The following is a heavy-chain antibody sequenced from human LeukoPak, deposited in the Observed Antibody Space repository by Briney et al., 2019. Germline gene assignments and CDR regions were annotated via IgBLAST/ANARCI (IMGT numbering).Heavy chain of an antibody. D-gene: IGHD3-10*01. V-gene: IGHV3-30-3*01. CDR2: ISYDGADE. CDR3: ARPIDNGSGSYYFPY. Sequence: GGSLRLSCAASGFSFHYYAMHWVRQAPGKELEWVAVISYDGADEYYADSVKGRLTISRDNSKNTLYMEMSSLRPEDTAVYYCARPIDNGSGSYYFPYWGQGTLVTVSS. J-gene: IGHJ4*02. CDR1: GFSFHYYA.